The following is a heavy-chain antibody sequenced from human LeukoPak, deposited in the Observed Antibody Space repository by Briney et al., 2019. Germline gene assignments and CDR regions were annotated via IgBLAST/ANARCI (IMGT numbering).Heavy chain of an antibody. Sequence: PGGSLRLSCVASGLTFSSYEMNWVRQAPGKGLEWVSYISSSGSTIYYADSVKGRFTISRDNAKNSLYLQMNSLRAEDTAVYYCELGDSSSWYEGDYFDYWGQGTLVTVSS. V-gene: IGHV3-48*03. CDR1: GLTFSSYE. D-gene: IGHD6-13*01. CDR2: ISSSGSTI. CDR3: ELGDSSSWYEGDYFDY. J-gene: IGHJ4*02.